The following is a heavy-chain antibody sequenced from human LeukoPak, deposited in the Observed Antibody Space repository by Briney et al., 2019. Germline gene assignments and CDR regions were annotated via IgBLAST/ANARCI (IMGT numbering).Heavy chain of an antibody. CDR1: GFTFSSYS. CDR3: GTVRGPDSSRWYSDY. Sequence: PGGSLRLSCAASGFTFSSYSMNWVRQAPGKGLEWVSSILSSSSYIYYADSVKGRFTISRDNAKNSLYLQMNSLRAEDTAVYYCGTVRGPDSSRWYSDYWGQGTLVTVSS. D-gene: IGHD6-13*01. CDR2: ILSSSSYI. J-gene: IGHJ4*02. V-gene: IGHV3-21*01.